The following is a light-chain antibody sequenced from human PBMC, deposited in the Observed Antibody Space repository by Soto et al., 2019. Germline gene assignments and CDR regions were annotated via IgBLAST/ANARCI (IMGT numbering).Light chain of an antibody. V-gene: IGKV3-20*01. CDR2: GAS. CDR1: QSVSMY. J-gene: IGKJ4*01. CDR3: QQYGGSPLIT. Sequence: EIVMTQSPATLSVSPGERATLSCRASQSVSMYLAWYQQKPGQAPRLLIYGASIRATGIPDRFSGSVSGTDFTLIISRLEPEDFAVYYCQQYGGSPLITFGGGTKVDIK.